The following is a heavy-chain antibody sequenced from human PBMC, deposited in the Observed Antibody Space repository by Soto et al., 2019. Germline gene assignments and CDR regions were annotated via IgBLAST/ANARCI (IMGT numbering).Heavy chain of an antibody. J-gene: IGHJ4*02. CDR1: GGSISNGGYS. D-gene: IGHD2-2*01. CDR2: MYHSGST. V-gene: IGHV4-30-2*01. CDR3: ARVPDY. Sequence: SETLSLTCAVSGGSISNGGYSWSRIRQPPGKGLEWIGYMYHSGSTYYNPSLKSRVTISIDRSKNQFSLKLSSVTAADTAVYYRARVPDYWGQGILVTVSS.